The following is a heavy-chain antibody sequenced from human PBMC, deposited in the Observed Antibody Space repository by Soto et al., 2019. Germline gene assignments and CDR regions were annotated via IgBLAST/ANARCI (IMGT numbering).Heavy chain of an antibody. CDR3: AREVTGTPRLYNWFDP. CDR1: GDSVSSNSAA. V-gene: IGHV6-1*01. J-gene: IGHJ5*02. CDR2: TYYRSKWYN. Sequence: SQTLSLTCAISGDSVSSNSAAWNWIRQSPSRGLEWLGRTYYRSKWYNDYAVSVKSRITIKPDTSKNQFSLQLNSVTPEDTAVYYCAREVTGTPRLYNWFDPWGQGTLVTVSS. D-gene: IGHD1-7*01.